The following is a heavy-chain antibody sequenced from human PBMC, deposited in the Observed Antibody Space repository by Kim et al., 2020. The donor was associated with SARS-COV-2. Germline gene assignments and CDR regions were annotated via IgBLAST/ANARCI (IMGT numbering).Heavy chain of an antibody. CDR1: GFTFSNAW. CDR3: VTMRGRNAVANGFEI. V-gene: IGHV3-15*05. Sequence: GGSLRLSCAGSGFTFSNAWMSWVRQAPGKGLEWVGRIKSIVDGGTLDYAAPVKGRFTISRDDSKTTVFLQMNSLKIEDTAVYYCVTMRGRNAVANGFEIWGQGTMIIVFS. CDR2: IKSIVDGGTL. J-gene: IGHJ3*02. D-gene: IGHD1-1*01.